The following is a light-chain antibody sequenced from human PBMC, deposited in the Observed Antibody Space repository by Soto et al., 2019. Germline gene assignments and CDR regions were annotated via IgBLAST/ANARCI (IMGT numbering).Light chain of an antibody. V-gene: IGKV3-20*01. Sequence: EIVLTQSPGTLSLSPGERATLSCRASQSVNPYYLAWYQQKPGQAPRLLIYSASSRATGIPDRFSGSWSGTDFTLTISRLEPEDFVVYYCQYNGSSPWTFGQGTKVEIK. CDR2: SAS. CDR1: QSVNPYY. J-gene: IGKJ1*01. CDR3: QYNGSSPWT.